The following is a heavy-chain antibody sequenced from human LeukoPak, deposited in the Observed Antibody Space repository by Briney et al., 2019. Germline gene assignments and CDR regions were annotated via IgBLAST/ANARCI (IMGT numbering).Heavy chain of an antibody. Sequence: PSETLSLTCTVSGGSISSSSYYWGWIRQPPGKGLEWIGSIYNSGSTYYNPSLKSRVTISVDTSKNQFSLKLSSVTAADTAVYFCARREYYDSSCYRWGQGTLVTVSS. CDR3: ARREYYDSSCYR. J-gene: IGHJ4*02. D-gene: IGHD3-22*01. CDR1: GGSISSSSYY. CDR2: IYNSGST. V-gene: IGHV4-39*01.